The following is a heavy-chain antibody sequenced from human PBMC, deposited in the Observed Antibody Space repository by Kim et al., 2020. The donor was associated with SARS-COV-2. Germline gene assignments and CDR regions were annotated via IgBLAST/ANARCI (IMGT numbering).Heavy chain of an antibody. V-gene: IGHV1-69*13. CDR3: ARDLKNISSWYIWFVP. D-gene: IGHD6-13*01. J-gene: IGHJ5*02. CDR1: GGTFSSYS. Sequence: SVKVSCKSSGGTFSSYSISWVRQAPGQGLEWMGGIIPIFGTANYAQKFQGRVTITADESTSTAYMELSSLRSEDTAVYYWARDLKNISSWYIWFVPWGQGTLVTVSS. CDR2: IIPIFGTA.